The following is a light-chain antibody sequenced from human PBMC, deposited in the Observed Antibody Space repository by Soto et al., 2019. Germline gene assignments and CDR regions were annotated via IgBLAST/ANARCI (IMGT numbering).Light chain of an antibody. V-gene: IGKV4-1*01. CDR2: WAS. CDR1: QSVLYRSNNKNY. J-gene: IGKJ1*01. Sequence: DIVMTQSPDSLPVSLGERATINCKSSQSVLYRSNNKNYLAWYQQKPGQPPKLLIYWASTRESGVPDRFSGSGSGTDFTLTISSLQAEEVAVYYCQQYYTGRTFGQGTKVEIK. CDR3: QQYYTGRT.